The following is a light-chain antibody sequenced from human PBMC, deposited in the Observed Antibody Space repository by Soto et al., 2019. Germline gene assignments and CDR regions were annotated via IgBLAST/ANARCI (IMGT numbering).Light chain of an antibody. CDR1: HAISSW. V-gene: IGKV1D-12*01. Sequence: DIQMTQSPSSVSASVGDRVTLTRCARHAISSWLAWYQQKPGQAHNLLICTASTLQTGVPSRFSGSGAGTYFTLTISSLQTEDFATYYCQQTYNFPVTFGGGTKVDIK. CDR3: QQTYNFPVT. CDR2: TAS. J-gene: IGKJ4*01.